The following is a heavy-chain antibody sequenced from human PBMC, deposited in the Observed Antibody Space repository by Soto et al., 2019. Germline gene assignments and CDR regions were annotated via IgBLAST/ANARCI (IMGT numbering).Heavy chain of an antibody. CDR2: ISSSSSYI. J-gene: IGHJ4*02. CDR1: GFTFSSYS. Sequence: GGSLRLSCAASGFTFSSYSMNWVRQAPGKGLEWVSAISSSSSYIYYADSVKGRFTISRDNPKNPLYLQMNSLRAEDTAVYYCARDDSGYDLPACFDYWGQGTLVTVSS. CDR3: ARDDSGYDLPACFDY. V-gene: IGHV3-21*01. D-gene: IGHD5-12*01.